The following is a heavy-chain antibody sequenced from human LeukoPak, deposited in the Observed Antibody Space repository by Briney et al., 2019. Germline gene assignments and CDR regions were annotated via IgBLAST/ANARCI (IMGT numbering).Heavy chain of an antibody. D-gene: IGHD3-3*01. V-gene: IGHV1-46*01. Sequence: GASVKVSCKASGYTFTSYYMHWVRQAPGQGLEWMGIINPSGGSTSYAQKFQGRVTMTRDTSISTAYMELSRLRSDDTAVYYCARVYTIFGVVIPNFDYWGQGTLVTVSS. CDR2: INPSGGST. CDR3: ARVYTIFGVVIPNFDY. CDR1: GYTFTSYY. J-gene: IGHJ4*02.